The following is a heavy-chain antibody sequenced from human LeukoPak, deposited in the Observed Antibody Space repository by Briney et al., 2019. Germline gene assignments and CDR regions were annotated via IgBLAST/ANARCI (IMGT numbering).Heavy chain of an antibody. V-gene: IGHV3-21*01. D-gene: IGHD6-19*01. J-gene: IGHJ4*02. CDR3: ASDSGWYYFDY. Sequence: GGSLRLSCAASGFIFSSYAMNWVRQAPGKGLEWVSSISSSSSYIYYADSVKGRFTISRDNAKNSLYLQMNSLRAEDTAVYYCASDSGWYYFDYWGQGTLVTVSS. CDR2: ISSSSSYI. CDR1: GFIFSSYA.